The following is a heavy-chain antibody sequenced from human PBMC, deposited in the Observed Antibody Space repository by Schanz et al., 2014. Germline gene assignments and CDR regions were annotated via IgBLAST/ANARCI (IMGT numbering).Heavy chain of an antibody. CDR1: GFTFSSYG. D-gene: IGHD4-17*01. CDR3: TRDTDYHFDY. J-gene: IGHJ4*02. CDR2: VCYDGSKK. Sequence: QVQLVESGGDVVQPGRSLRLSCAASGFTFSSYGMHWVRQAPGKGLEWVAVVCYDGSKKYYADSVKGRFTTSRDNSKNTMYLQMNSLRAEDTAVYYCTRDTDYHFDYWGQGTLVTVSS. V-gene: IGHV3-33*01.